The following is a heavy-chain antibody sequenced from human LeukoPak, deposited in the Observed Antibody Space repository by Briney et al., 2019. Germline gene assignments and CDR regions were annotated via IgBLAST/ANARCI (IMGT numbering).Heavy chain of an antibody. CDR1: GFTFDDYA. CDR3: AKEEENAVAGIDY. D-gene: IGHD6-19*01. J-gene: IGHJ4*02. Sequence: PGRSLRLSCAASGFTFDDYAMHWVRQAPGKGLEWVSGINWNSGSIGYADSVKGRFTISRDNAKNSLYLQMNSLRAEDTALYYCAKEEENAVAGIDYWGQGTLVTVSS. V-gene: IGHV3-9*01. CDR2: INWNSGSI.